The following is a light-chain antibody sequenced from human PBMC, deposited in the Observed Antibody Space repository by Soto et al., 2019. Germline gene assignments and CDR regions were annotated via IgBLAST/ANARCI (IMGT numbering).Light chain of an antibody. J-gene: IGKJ4*01. CDR3: QQYDRWPVS. CDR2: LAS. V-gene: IGKV3D-11*01. Sequence: EIVLTQSPATLSSFPGDRVTLSCRASQAVNTRLAWYQHKPGQAPRLLIYLASNRAAGVPARFSGSGSGTDFTLTISDVEPEDFAVYDCQQYDRWPVSFGGGTKVEIK. CDR1: QAVNTR.